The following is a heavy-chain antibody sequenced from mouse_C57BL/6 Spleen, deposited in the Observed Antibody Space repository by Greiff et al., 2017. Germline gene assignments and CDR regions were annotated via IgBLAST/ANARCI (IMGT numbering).Heavy chain of an antibody. J-gene: IGHJ2*01. CDR3: ARLLGNYFDD. CDR2: ITPNNGGT. CDR1: GYTFTDYN. V-gene: IGHV1-18*01. D-gene: IGHD2-10*02. Sequence: VQLQQSGPELVKPGASVKIPCKASGYTFTDYNMDWVKQSHGKSLEWIGDITPNNGGTIYNQKFKGKATLTVDKSSSTAYMELRSLTSEDTAVYYCARLLGNYFDDWGQGTTLAVSS.